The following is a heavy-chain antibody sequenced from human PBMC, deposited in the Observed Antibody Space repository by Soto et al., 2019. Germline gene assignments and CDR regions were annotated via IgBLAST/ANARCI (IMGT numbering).Heavy chain of an antibody. J-gene: IGHJ6*02. CDR3: ARQRSGYSGYDYAYYYYGMDV. CDR2: IDPSNSYI. Sequence: GESLKISCQGSGYSFTTHWITWVRQTPGKGLEWMGRIDPSNSYINYSPSFQGHVTISVDRSISTAYLQWSRLEASDNAMYYCARQRSGYSGYDYAYYYYGMDVWGQGTTVTVSS. CDR1: GYSFTTHW. D-gene: IGHD5-12*01. V-gene: IGHV5-10-1*01.